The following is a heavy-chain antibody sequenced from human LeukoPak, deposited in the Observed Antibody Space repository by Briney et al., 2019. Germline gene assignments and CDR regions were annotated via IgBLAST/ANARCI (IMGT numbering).Heavy chain of an antibody. CDR1: GYTFTSYG. CDR3: ARDCSGGSCYSNFDY. D-gene: IGHD2-15*01. CDR2: ISAYNGNT. V-gene: IGHV1-18*04. J-gene: IGHJ4*02. Sequence: ASGKVSCKASGYTFTSYGISWVRQAPGQGLEWMGWISAYNGNTNYAQKLQGRVTMTTDTSTSTAYMELRSLRSDDTAVYYCARDCSGGSCYSNFDYWGQGTLVTVSS.